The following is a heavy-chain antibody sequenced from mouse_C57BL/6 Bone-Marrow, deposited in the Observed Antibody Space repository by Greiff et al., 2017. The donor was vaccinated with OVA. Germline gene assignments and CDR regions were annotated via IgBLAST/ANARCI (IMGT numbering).Heavy chain of an antibody. D-gene: IGHD1-1*01. CDR1: GFSLSTSGMG. Sequence: QVTLKESGPGILQSSQTLSLTCSFSGFSLSTSGMGVSWIRQPSGKGLEWLAHIYWDDDKRYNPSLKSRLTISKDTSRNQVFLKITSVDTADTATYYCARRNYYGSSYDYAMDYWGQGTSVTVSS. V-gene: IGHV8-12*01. CDR3: ARRNYYGSSYDYAMDY. CDR2: IYWDDDK. J-gene: IGHJ4*01.